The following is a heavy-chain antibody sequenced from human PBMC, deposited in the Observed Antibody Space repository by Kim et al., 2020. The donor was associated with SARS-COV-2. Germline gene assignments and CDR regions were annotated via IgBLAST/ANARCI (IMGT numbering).Heavy chain of an antibody. CDR3: AKVTTITAPFYDY. Sequence: YRNPVQSRFTNPRDNSKNALNLEMNRLRAEDTALYYCAKVTTITAPFYDYWGQGTLVTVSS. J-gene: IGHJ4*02. D-gene: IGHD4-4*01. V-gene: IGHV3-23*01.